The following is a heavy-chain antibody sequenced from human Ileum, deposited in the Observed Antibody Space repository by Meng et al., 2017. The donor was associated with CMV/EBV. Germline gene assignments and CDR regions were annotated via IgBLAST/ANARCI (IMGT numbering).Heavy chain of an antibody. CDR2: IYSDGSST. CDR1: GFTFSSYW. CDR3: GRGGSTYFDY. J-gene: IGHJ4*02. D-gene: IGHD6-13*01. Sequence: LSLTCAASGFTFSSYWMHWVRQAPGKGLVWVSRIYSDGSSTNYADSVKGRFTMSRDNARNTLYLQMNSLRAEDTAVYYCGRGGSTYFDYWGQGTLVTVSS. V-gene: IGHV3-74*01.